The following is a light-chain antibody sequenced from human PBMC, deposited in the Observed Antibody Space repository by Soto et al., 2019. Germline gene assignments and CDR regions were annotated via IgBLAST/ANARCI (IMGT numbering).Light chain of an antibody. J-gene: IGLJ2*01. CDR3: TSWDDNLNAVV. V-gene: IGLV1-47*02. Sequence: QSVLTQPPSTSATPGQGVSISCSGSVSNIGTFYVSWYQHFPGTAPKLLIYANDQRPSGVPDRFSASKSGTSGSLAISGLQSEDAADYCCTSWDDNLNAVVFGGGTKVTVL. CDR1: VSNIGTFY. CDR2: AND.